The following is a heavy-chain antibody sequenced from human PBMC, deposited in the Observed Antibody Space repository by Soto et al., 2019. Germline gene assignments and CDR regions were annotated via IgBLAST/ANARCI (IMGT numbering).Heavy chain of an antibody. V-gene: IGHV3-13*01. Sequence: GGSLRLSCAASGFTFSTYDMHWVRQTTGKGLEWVSGIGTAGDTYYSGSVKGRFTISRENAKNSLYLQMNNLRAEDTAVYYCAREPLQLDAFDIWGLGTMVTVSS. D-gene: IGHD2-15*01. CDR2: IGTAGDT. J-gene: IGHJ3*02. CDR1: GFTFSTYD. CDR3: AREPLQLDAFDI.